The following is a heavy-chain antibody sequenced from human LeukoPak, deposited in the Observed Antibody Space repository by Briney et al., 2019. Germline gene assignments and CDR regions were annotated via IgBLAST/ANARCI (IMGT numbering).Heavy chain of an antibody. Sequence: GGSLRLSCAASGFTFSSYGMHWVRQAPGKGLEWVAVISYGGSNKYYADSVKGRFTISRDNSKNTLYLQMNSLRAEDTAVYYCAKCQRLGELSFDYWGQGTLVTVSS. D-gene: IGHD3-16*02. V-gene: IGHV3-30*18. J-gene: IGHJ4*02. CDR1: GFTFSSYG. CDR2: ISYGGSNK. CDR3: AKCQRLGELSFDY.